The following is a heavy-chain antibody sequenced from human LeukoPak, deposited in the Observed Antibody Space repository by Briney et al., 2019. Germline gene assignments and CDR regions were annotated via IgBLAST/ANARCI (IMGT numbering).Heavy chain of an antibody. V-gene: IGHV1-2*02. Sequence: ASVKVSCKASGYTFTGYYMHWVRQAPGQGLEWMGWINPNSGGTNYAQKFQGRVTMTRDTSISTAYMGLSRLRSDDTAVYYCARDGGAARSYYYYYMDVWGKGTTVTVSS. CDR2: INPNSGGT. CDR3: ARDGGAARSYYYYYMDV. D-gene: IGHD6-6*01. CDR1: GYTFTGYY. J-gene: IGHJ6*03.